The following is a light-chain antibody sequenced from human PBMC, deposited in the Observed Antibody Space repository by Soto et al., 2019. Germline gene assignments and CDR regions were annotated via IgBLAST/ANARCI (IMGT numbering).Light chain of an antibody. CDR1: QCISSNY. CDR2: GAS. J-gene: IGKJ3*01. V-gene: IGKV3-20*01. CDR3: QQYGRSPPGFT. Sequence: EIVLTQSPGTLSLSPGERDTLSCRASQCISSNYLACYQQKPVQVPMLLIYGASFRATGIPDRFSGSGSWTDFTLTISRLEPEDFGVYYCQQYGRSPPGFTFGPGTKVDIK.